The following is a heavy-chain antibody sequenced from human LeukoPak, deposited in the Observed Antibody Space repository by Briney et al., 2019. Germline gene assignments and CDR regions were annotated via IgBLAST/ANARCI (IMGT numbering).Heavy chain of an antibody. J-gene: IGHJ4*02. D-gene: IGHD6-19*01. CDR2: ISDNNGNT. CDR1: GFTFSSFA. CDR3: SNGRTSSGTLQHDY. Sequence: GGSLRLSCAASGFTFSSFAMSWVRQAPGQGLEWVSAISDNNGNTYYADSVKGRFTISRDNSENTLYLQMNSLRAEDTALYYCSNGRTSSGTLQHDYWGQGTLVTVSS. V-gene: IGHV3-23*01.